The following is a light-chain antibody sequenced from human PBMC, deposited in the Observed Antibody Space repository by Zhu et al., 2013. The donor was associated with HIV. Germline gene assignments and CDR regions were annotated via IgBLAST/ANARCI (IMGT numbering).Light chain of an antibody. V-gene: IGKV1-27*01. CDR1: QSINGW. CDR2: ATS. CDR3: QKYNSVPLT. J-gene: IGKJ3*01. Sequence: DIQMTQSPSSLSASVGDRVTITCRASQSINGWLAWYHQKPGKAPKLLISATSTLQSGVPSRFSGSGSGTGFTLTISSLQAEDVATYYCQKYNSVPLTFGPGTRVEIK.